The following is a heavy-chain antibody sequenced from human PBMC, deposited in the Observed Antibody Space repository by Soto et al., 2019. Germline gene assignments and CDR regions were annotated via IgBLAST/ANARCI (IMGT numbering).Heavy chain of an antibody. CDR1: GYTLTELS. Sequence: GASVKVSCKVSGYTLTELSMHWVRQAPGKGLEWMGGFDPEDGETIYAQKFQGSVTMTEDTSTNTAYMELSRLRSDYTAVYYCATGNPPHYDILTGYYINYYIDYWGQGTLVTVSS. J-gene: IGHJ4*02. CDR3: ATGNPPHYDILTGYYINYYIDY. D-gene: IGHD3-9*01. V-gene: IGHV1-24*01. CDR2: FDPEDGET.